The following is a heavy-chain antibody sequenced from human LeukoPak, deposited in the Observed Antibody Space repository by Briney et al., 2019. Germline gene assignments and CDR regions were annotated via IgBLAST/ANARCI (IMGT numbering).Heavy chain of an antibody. V-gene: IGHV3-23*01. CDR1: GFTFSSYA. CDR3: ARAGDVLRFLEWLLDAFDI. Sequence: GGSLRLSCAASGFTFSSYAMSWVRQAPGKGLEWVSAISGSGGSTYYADSVKGRFTISRDNSKNTLYLQMNSLRAEDTAVYYCARAGDVLRFLEWLLDAFDIWGQGTMVTVSS. J-gene: IGHJ3*02. D-gene: IGHD3-3*01. CDR2: ISGSGGST.